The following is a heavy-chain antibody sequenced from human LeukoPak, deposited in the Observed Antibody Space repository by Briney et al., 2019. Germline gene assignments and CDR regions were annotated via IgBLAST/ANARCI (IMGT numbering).Heavy chain of an antibody. CDR2: IYGGDSDT. V-gene: IGHV5-51*01. CDR1: GYRFNTSW. J-gene: IGHJ3*02. Sequence: GEPLKISCMGSGYRFNTSWIGWVRQMPGKGLEWLGIIYGGDSDTRYSPSFQGQGTISADKSITTAYLQWSSLKASDTAMYYCASSRIVGATDAFDIWGQGTMVTVSS. CDR3: ASSRIVGATDAFDI. D-gene: IGHD1-26*01.